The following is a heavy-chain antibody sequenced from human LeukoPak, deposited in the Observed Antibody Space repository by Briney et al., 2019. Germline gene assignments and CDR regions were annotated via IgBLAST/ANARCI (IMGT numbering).Heavy chain of an antibody. J-gene: IGHJ4*02. V-gene: IGHV3-53*04. CDR1: GLTVSSNY. CDR2: IYSAGNT. Sequence: PGGSPRLSCVASGLTVSSNYMSWVRQAPGKGLEWVSVIYSAGNTYYADSVKGRFTISRHNSENTLYLQINSLRVEDTAVYYCARGGTPGYSSGRIDYWGQGTLVTVSS. D-gene: IGHD6-19*01. CDR3: ARGGTPGYSSGRIDY.